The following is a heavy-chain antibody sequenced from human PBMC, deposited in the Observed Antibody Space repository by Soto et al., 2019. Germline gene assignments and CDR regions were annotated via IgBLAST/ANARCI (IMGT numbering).Heavy chain of an antibody. J-gene: IGHJ3*02. D-gene: IGHD4-17*01. CDR3: ARTTVTPIDAFDI. CDR2: TNTGNGDT. CDR1: GYTFTSYS. Sequence: QVQLVQSGAEVKKPGASVKVSCKASGYTFTSYSTHWVRQAPGQRLEWMGWTNTGNGDTKFSQNFQGRVTITRDTSATTAYMELSSLRSEDTAVYYCARTTVTPIDAFDIWGQGTMVTVSS. V-gene: IGHV1-3*04.